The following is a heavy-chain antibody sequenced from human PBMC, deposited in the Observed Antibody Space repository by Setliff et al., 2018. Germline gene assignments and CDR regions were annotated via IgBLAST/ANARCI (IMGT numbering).Heavy chain of an antibody. J-gene: IGHJ3*02. Sequence: GESLKISCKGSGYSFTSYWIGWVRQMPGKGLEWMGIIYPGDSDTRYSPSFQGQVTISADKSISTTYLQWSSLKASDTAMYYCARQAVSGNDAFDIWGQGTLVTVSS. CDR1: GYSFTSYW. V-gene: IGHV5-51*01. CDR2: IYPGDSDT. CDR3: ARQAVSGNDAFDI. D-gene: IGHD6-19*01.